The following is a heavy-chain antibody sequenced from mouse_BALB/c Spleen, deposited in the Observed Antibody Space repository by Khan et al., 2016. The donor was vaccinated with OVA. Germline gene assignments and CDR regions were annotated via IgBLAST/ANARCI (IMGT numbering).Heavy chain of an antibody. V-gene: IGHV2-3*01. CDR3: AKSKVWYFDV. J-gene: IGHJ1*01. CDR1: GFSLPPYC. Sequence: VQLKESGPGLVAPSQSLSITCTVSGFSLPPYCVNWVRQPPGKGLEWLGVIWGDGSTNYHSALISRLSITKDDSKSQVFFKMNSLQTAAQATYYCAKSKVWYFDVWGAGTTVTVSS. CDR2: IWGDGST.